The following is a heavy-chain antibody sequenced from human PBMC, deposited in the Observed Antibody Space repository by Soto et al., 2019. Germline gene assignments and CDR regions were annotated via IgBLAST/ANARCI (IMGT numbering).Heavy chain of an antibody. CDR1: GFTVSSNY. V-gene: IGHV3-66*01. CDR2: IYRGGST. J-gene: IGHJ4*02. Sequence: EVQLVESGGGLVQPGGSLRLSCAASGFTVSSNYMSWVRQAPGKGLEWVSVIYRGGSTYYSDSVKGRFSISRDNSKNTLYLQMNSLRAEDTAVYYCARSITFGGVPLWGQGTLVTVSS. CDR3: ARSITFGGVPL. D-gene: IGHD3-16*01.